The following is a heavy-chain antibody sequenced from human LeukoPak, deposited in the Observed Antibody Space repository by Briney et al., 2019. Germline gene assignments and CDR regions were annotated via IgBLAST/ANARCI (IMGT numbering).Heavy chain of an antibody. J-gene: IGHJ3*02. CDR2: IYYSGST. CDR3: ARALRRFGGAFDI. D-gene: IGHD3-10*01. Sequence: SETLSLTCTVSGGSISSYYWSWIRQPPGKGLEWIGYIYYSGSTNYNPSLKSRVTISVDTSKNQFSLKLSSVTAADTAVYYCARALRRFGGAFDIWGQGTMVTVSS. CDR1: GGSISSYY. V-gene: IGHV4-59*12.